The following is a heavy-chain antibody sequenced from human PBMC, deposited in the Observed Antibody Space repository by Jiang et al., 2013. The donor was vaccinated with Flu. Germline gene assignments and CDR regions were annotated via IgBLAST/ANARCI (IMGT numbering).Heavy chain of an antibody. J-gene: IGHJ6*03. CDR2: INPSGGST. V-gene: IGHV1-46*01. Sequence: SGAEVKKPGASVKVSCKASGYTFTSYYMHWVRQAPGQGLEWMGIINPSGGSTSYAQKFQGRVTMTRDTSTSTVYMELSSLRSEDTAVYYCARAYCGGDCYRPYYYYYYMDVWGQGTMVTVSS. D-gene: IGHD2-21*02. CDR1: GYTFTSYY. CDR3: ARAYCGGDCYRPYYYYYYMDV.